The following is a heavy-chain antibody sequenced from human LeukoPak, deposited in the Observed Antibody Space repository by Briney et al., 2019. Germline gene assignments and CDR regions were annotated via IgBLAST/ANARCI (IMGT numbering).Heavy chain of an antibody. J-gene: IGHJ4*02. CDR3: ARGDWSLGYCSSTSCYPFHY. V-gene: IGHV4-34*01. CDR2: ISHSGST. CDR1: GGSFSGYY. Sequence: SETLSLTCAVYGGSFSGYYWSWIRQPPGKGLEWIGEISHSGSTNYNPSLKSRVTISVDTSKNQFSLKLSSVTAADTAVYYRARGDWSLGYCSSTSCYPFHYWGQGTLVTVSS. D-gene: IGHD2-2*01.